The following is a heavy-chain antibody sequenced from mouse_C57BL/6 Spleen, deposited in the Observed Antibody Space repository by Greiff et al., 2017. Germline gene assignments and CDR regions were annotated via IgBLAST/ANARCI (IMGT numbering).Heavy chain of an antibody. V-gene: IGHV1-54*01. Sequence: VQLQQSGAELVRPGTSVKVSCKASGYAFTNYLIEWVKQRPGQGLEWIGVINPGSGGTNYNEKLKGKATLTADKSSSTAYMQLSSLTSEDSAVYFWARGITTVVSPFDVWGTGTTVTVSS. J-gene: IGHJ1*03. CDR2: INPGSGGT. D-gene: IGHD1-1*01. CDR3: ARGITTVVSPFDV. CDR1: GYAFTNYL.